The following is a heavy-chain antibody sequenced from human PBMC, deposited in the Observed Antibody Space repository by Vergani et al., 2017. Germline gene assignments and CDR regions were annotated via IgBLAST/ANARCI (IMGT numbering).Heavy chain of an antibody. Sequence: QVQLVQSGAEVKKPGSSVKVSCKASGGTFSSYAISWVRQAPGQGLEWMGGIIPIFGTANYAQKFQGRVTITAGESTSTAYMELSSLRSEYTAVYYCAREYRPARSIRRPRYNWFDPWGQGTLVTVSS. CDR2: IIPIFGTA. CDR1: GGTFSSYA. D-gene: IGHD6-6*01. J-gene: IGHJ5*02. V-gene: IGHV1-69*12. CDR3: AREYRPARSIRRPRYNWFDP.